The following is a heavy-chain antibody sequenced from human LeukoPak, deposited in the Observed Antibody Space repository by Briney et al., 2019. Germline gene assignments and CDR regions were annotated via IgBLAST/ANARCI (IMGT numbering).Heavy chain of an antibody. CDR2: IIPIFGTS. D-gene: IGHD6-13*01. V-gene: IGHV1-69*06. CDR3: AAGWGAAVGGFDP. Sequence: ASVKVSCKASGGTFSRNAITWVRQAPGQGLEWMGRIIPIFGTSKNAQKFQGRVTISADKSTSTAYMELSSLRSEDTAVYYCAAGWGAAVGGFDPRGQGTLVTVSS. CDR1: GGTFSRNA. J-gene: IGHJ5*02.